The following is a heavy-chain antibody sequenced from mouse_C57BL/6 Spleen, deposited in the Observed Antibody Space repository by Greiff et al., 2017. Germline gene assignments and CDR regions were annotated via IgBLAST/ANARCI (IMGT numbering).Heavy chain of an antibody. Sequence: EVHLVESEGGLVQPGSSMKLSCTASGFTFSDYYMAWVRQVPEKGLEWVANINYDGSSTYYLDSLKSRFIISRDNAKNILYLQMSSLKSEDTATYYCARGGYYGYDVGDYFDYWGQGTTLTVSS. CDR1: GFTFSDYY. CDR3: ARGGYYGYDVGDYFDY. J-gene: IGHJ2*01. D-gene: IGHD2-2*01. CDR2: INYDGSST. V-gene: IGHV5-16*01.